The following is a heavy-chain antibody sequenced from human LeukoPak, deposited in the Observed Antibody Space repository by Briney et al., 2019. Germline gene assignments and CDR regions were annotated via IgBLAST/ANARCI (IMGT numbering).Heavy chain of an antibody. D-gene: IGHD5-18*01. CDR1: GFTFDDYA. J-gene: IGHJ4*02. CDR3: AKDIRGYGPNYFDY. CDR2: ISWNSGSI. Sequence: GRSLRLSCAASGFTFDDYAMHWVRQAPGKDLEWVSGISWNSGSIGYADSVKGRFTISRDNAKNSLYLQMNSLRAEDTALYYCAKDIRGYGPNYFDYWGQGTLVTVSS. V-gene: IGHV3-9*01.